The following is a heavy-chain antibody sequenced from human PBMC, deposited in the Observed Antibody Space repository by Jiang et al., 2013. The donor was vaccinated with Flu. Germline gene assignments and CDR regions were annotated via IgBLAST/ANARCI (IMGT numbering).Heavy chain of an antibody. CDR1: GFTFSSYA. CDR3: ARGLTGATIDY. V-gene: IGHV3-30*01. D-gene: IGHD4/OR15-4a*01. Sequence: QLLESGGGVVQPGRSLRLSCAASGFTFSSYAMHWVRQAPDMGLEWVAVISYDGTSKYYRDSVRGRFTISRDNSKNTVDLQMDSQRPEDTAVYYCARGLTGATIDYWGQGTLVTVSS. J-gene: IGHJ4*02. CDR2: ISYDGTSK.